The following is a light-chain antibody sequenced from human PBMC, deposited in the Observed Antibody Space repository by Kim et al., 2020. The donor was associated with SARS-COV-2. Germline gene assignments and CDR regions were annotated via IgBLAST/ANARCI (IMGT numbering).Light chain of an antibody. CDR1: QSVSSRS. V-gene: IGKV3-20*01. J-gene: IGKJ5*01. Sequence: PGERATLSCMASQSVSSRSVAWHQQKPDQATRLLIYGASNKATGIPDRFSGSASETDFTLTISILEPDVFAVYYCQQYDSSPTITFGQGTRLDIK. CDR3: QQYDSSPTIT. CDR2: GAS.